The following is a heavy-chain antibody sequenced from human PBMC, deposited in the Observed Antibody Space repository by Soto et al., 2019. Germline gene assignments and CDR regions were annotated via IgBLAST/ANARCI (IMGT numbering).Heavy chain of an antibody. V-gene: IGHV1-18*01. J-gene: IGHJ5*02. Sequence: GASVKVSCKASGYTFTSYGISWVRQAPGQGLEWMGWISAYNGNTNYAQKLQGRVTMTTDTSTSTAHLELRSLRSDDTAVYSCARVPYYYFWSGYWRRTDSLVGFDPLGQGTLVTVSS. D-gene: IGHD3-3*01. CDR1: GYTFTSYG. CDR2: ISAYNGNT. CDR3: ARVPYYYFWSGYWRRTDSLVGFDP.